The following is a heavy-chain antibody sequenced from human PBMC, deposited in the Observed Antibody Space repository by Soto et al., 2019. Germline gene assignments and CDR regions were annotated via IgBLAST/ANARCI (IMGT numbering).Heavy chain of an antibody. CDR2: IYSGGST. Sequence: GGSLRLSCAASGFTVSSNYMSWVRQAPGKGLEWVSVIYSGGSTYYADSVKGRFTISRDNSKNTLYLQMNSLRAEDTAVYYCAREDTAMGYNWFDPWGQGTLVTVSS. J-gene: IGHJ5*02. CDR1: GFTVSSNY. CDR3: AREDTAMGYNWFDP. V-gene: IGHV3-66*01. D-gene: IGHD5-18*01.